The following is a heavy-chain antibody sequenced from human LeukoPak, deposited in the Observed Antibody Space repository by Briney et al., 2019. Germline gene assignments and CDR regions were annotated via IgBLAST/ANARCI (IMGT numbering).Heavy chain of an antibody. J-gene: IGHJ6*02. CDR2: IKQDGSEK. CDR3: ARDLAAAGYYYYGMDV. Sequence: GGSLRLSCAASGFTFSSYWMSWVRQAPGKGLEWVANIKQDGSEKYYVDSVKGRFTISRDNTKNSLYLQMNSLRAEDTAVYYCARDLAAAGYYYYGMDVWGQGTTVTVSS. D-gene: IGHD6-13*01. CDR1: GFTFSSYW. V-gene: IGHV3-7*01.